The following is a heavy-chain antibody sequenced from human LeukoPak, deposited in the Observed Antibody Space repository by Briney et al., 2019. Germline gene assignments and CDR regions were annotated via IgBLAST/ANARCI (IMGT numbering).Heavy chain of an antibody. Sequence: SETLSLTCAVYGGSFSGYYWSWIRQPPGKGLEWIGEINHSGSTNYNPSLKSRVTISVDTSKNQFSLKQSSVTAADTAVYYCARGRRYHYYYYGMDVWGQGTTVTVSS. CDR2: INHSGST. V-gene: IGHV4-34*01. D-gene: IGHD1-1*01. J-gene: IGHJ6*02. CDR3: ARGRRYHYYYYGMDV. CDR1: GGSFSGYY.